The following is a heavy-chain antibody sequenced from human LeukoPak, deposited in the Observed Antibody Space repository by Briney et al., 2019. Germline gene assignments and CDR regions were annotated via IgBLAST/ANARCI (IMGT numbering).Heavy chain of an antibody. J-gene: IGHJ4*02. CDR2: IWYDGSNK. CDR3: ARDSSSSQYYFDY. Sequence: GGSLRLSCAASGFTFSSYAMHWVRQAPGKGLEWVAVIWYDGSNKYYADSVKGRFTISRDNSKNTLYLQMNSLRAEDTAVYYCARDSSSSQYYFDYWGQGTLVTVSS. V-gene: IGHV3-33*08. D-gene: IGHD6-6*01. CDR1: GFTFSSYA.